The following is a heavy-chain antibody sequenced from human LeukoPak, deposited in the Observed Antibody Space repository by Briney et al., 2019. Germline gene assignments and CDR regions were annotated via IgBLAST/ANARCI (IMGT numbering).Heavy chain of an antibody. D-gene: IGHD1-7*01. CDR1: GFTFSNAW. J-gene: IGHJ4*02. CDR2: TKQDGSEK. V-gene: IGHV3-7*01. CDR3: VGWGISGITNH. Sequence: GGSLRLSCAASGFTFSNAWMNWVRQAPGKGLEWVAQTKQDGSEKYYVDSVKGRFTTSRDKNSLFLQMNSVRAEDTAVYYCVGWGISGITNHWGQGTLVTVSS.